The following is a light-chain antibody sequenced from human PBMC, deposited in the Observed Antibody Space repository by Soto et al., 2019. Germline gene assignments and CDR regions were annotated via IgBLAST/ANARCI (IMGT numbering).Light chain of an antibody. Sequence: DIHLTQSPSFLSASVGDRVTITCRASQGISSYLAWYQQKPGNAPKLLIYRASSLQGGVPSRFRGSGSGTEFTLTINSLQPEDVATCYFQQLSRYPITFGQGTRLEIK. CDR3: QQLSRYPIT. J-gene: IGKJ5*01. CDR1: QGISSY. V-gene: IGKV1-9*01. CDR2: RAS.